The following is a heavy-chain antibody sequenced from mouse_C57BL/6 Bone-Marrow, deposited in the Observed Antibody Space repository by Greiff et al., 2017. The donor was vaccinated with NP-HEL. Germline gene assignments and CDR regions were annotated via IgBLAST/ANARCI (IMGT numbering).Heavy chain of an antibody. D-gene: IGHD1-1*01. Sequence: DVMLVESGGGLVKPGGSLKLSCAASGFTFSSYAMSWVRQTPEKRLEWVATISDGGSYTYYPDNVKGRFTISRDNATNNRYLQMGHLKSEDTAMYYCARGPSYYYGSSYAFAYWGQGTLVTVSA. V-gene: IGHV5-4*03. J-gene: IGHJ3*01. CDR1: GFTFSSYA. CDR3: ARGPSYYYGSSYAFAY. CDR2: ISDGGSYT.